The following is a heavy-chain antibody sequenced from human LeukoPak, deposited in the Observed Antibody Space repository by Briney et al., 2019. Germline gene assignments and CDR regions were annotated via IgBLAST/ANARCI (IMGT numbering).Heavy chain of an antibody. D-gene: IGHD6-19*01. CDR3: ARDSSGWYHWFDP. V-gene: IGHV1-8*03. J-gene: IGHJ5*02. Sequence: ASVKVSCKASGYTFTTYDISRVRQATGQGLEWMGWMNPNSGNTDYAQKFQGRLTITRNTSISTAYMELSSPRSEDTAVYYCARDSSGWYHWFDPWGQGTLVTVSS. CDR2: MNPNSGNT. CDR1: GYTFTTYD.